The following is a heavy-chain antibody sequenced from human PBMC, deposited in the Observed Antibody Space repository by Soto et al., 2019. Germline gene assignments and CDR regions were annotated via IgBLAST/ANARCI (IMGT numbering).Heavy chain of an antibody. CDR2: VYSGGTT. CDR3: ARAGSPFDSDSSGYWGFDH. CDR1: GFAVNNNY. V-gene: IGHV3-53*01. D-gene: IGHD3-22*01. J-gene: IGHJ4*02. Sequence: GGSLRLSCVASGFAVNNNYMNWVRQAPGKGLEWVSVVYSGGTTYYADSVRGRFTVSRDDSKNTLFLQMSSLRAEDTAVYYCARAGSPFDSDSSGYWGFDHWGQGTLVTVSS.